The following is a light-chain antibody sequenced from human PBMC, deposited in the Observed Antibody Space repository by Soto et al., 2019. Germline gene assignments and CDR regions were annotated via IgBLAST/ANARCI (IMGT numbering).Light chain of an antibody. J-gene: IGKJ1*01. CDR1: QSISSY. CDR3: QQSYSTTRT. CDR2: AAS. Sequence: DIQMTQSPSSLSASVGDRVTITCRASQSISSYLNWYQQKPGKAPKLLIYAASSLQSGVPSRFSGSGSGTDFTLTISSLQPEDFATYYFQQSYSTTRTFGQGTEVDIK. V-gene: IGKV1-39*01.